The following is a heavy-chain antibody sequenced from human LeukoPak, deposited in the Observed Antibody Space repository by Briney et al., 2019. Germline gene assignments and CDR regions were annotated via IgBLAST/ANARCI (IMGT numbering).Heavy chain of an antibody. CDR3: ARDDGYSYGFEY. D-gene: IGHD5-18*01. CDR2: IYSSGTT. CDR1: GGSISNIF. V-gene: IGHV4-59*01. Sequence: PSETLSLTCTVSGGSISNIFWTWIRQPPGKGLEWIGYIYSSGTTNYNPSLKSRVTMSLDTSKNQFSLRLRSMTAADTAVYYCARDDGYSYGFEYWGQGTLVTVSS. J-gene: IGHJ4*02.